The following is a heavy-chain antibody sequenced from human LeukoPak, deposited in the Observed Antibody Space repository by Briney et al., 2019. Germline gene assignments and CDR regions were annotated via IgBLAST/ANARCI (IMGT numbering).Heavy chain of an antibody. J-gene: IGHJ3*02. Sequence: SETLSLTCTVSGDSISSSSSYWGWIRQPPGKGLEWIGSIYYSGSTYYNPSLKSRVTISVDTSKNQFSLKLSSVTAADTAVYYCARHVITMVRGVFNDDAFDIWGQGTMVTVSS. CDR2: IYYSGST. V-gene: IGHV4-39*01. CDR1: GDSISSSSSY. D-gene: IGHD3-10*01. CDR3: ARHVITMVRGVFNDDAFDI.